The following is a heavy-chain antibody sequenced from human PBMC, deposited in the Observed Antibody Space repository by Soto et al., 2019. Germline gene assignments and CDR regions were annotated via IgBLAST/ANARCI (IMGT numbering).Heavy chain of an antibody. J-gene: IGHJ5*02. Sequence: PGGSLRLSCAASGFTFSSYAMSWVRQAPGKGLEWVSAISGSGGSTYYADSVKGRFTISRDNSKNTLYLQMNSLRAEDTAVYYCAKEYGSGSYYNVPWFDPWGQGTLVTVS. CDR3: AKEYGSGSYYNVPWFDP. V-gene: IGHV3-23*01. CDR1: GFTFSSYA. CDR2: ISGSGGST. D-gene: IGHD3-10*01.